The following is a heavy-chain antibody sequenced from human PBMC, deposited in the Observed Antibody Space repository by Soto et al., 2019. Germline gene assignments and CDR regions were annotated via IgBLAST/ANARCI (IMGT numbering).Heavy chain of an antibody. D-gene: IGHD3-3*01. CDR3: ARGSHFDFSSGHADSFYV. Sequence: ETLSLTCAVXXXSFSGYYXXXLRQPPGKGLEWFGEVKHSGNINYNPSLKTRLTVSVDTSKNQFSLQLSSMTAADTAMYYCARGSHFDFSSGHADSFYVWGQGTMVTV. V-gene: IGHV4-34*01. CDR2: VKHSGNI. J-gene: IGHJ3*01. CDR1: XXSFSGYY.